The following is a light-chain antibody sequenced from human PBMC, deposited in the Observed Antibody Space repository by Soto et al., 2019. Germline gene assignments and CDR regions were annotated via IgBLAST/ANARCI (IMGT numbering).Light chain of an antibody. CDR3: HQRQSWPRT. CDR2: YTS. Sequence: DIVMTQSPLSLPVTPGEPASISCRSSQYVGTRLAWYQPKPGQAPRLIIYYTSNRATGIPARFRGSGSGTDFTLTINSLAPEEFAIDYGHQRQSWPRTFGQGTKVDIK. J-gene: IGKJ1*01. CDR1: QYVGTR. V-gene: IGKV3-11*01.